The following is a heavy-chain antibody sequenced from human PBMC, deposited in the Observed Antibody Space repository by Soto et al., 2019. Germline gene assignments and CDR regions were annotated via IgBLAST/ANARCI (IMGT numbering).Heavy chain of an antibody. CDR1: GLTFSSYD. D-gene: IGHD7-27*01. V-gene: IGHV3-13*01. CDR2: IGTAGDT. Sequence: EVQLVESGGGLVQPGGSLRLSCAASGLTFSSYDMHWVRQATGKGLELVSAIGTAGDTYYPGSVKGRVTISRENAKNSLYLQMNSLRAGDTAVYYCARDLGYYYGMDVWGQGTTVTVSS. CDR3: ARDLGYYYGMDV. J-gene: IGHJ6*02.